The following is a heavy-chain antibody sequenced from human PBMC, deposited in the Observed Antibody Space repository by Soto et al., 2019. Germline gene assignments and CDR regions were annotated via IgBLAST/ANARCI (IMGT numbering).Heavy chain of an antibody. CDR2: ISYDGSNK. CDR3: ARVSSSSDYYYGMDV. Sequence: VQLLESGGGLVQPGGSLRLSCAASGFTFSSYAMHWVRQAPGKGLEWVAVISYDGSNKYYADSVKGRFTISRDNSKNTLYLQMNSLRAEDTAVYYCARVSSSSDYYYGMDVWGQGTTVTVSS. J-gene: IGHJ6*02. CDR1: GFTFSSYA. V-gene: IGHV3-30-3*01. D-gene: IGHD6-6*01.